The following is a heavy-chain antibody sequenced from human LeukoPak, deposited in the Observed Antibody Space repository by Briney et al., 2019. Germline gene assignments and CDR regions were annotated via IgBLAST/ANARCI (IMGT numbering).Heavy chain of an antibody. Sequence: ASVKVSCKASGYTFTGYYMHWVRQAPGQGLEWMGRINPNSGGTNYAQKFQGRVTMTRDTSIRTAYMELSRLRSDDTAVYYCAALEYCSGGSCYYWGQGTLVTVSS. CDR1: GYTFTGYY. CDR2: INPNSGGT. CDR3: AALEYCSGGSCYY. J-gene: IGHJ4*02. D-gene: IGHD2-15*01. V-gene: IGHV1-2*06.